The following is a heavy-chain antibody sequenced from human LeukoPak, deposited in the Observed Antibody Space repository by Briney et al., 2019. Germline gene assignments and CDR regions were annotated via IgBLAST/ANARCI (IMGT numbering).Heavy chain of an antibody. CDR1: GFTFTSSA. CDR2: VNPNSGGT. D-gene: IGHD3-10*02. CDR3: ARNPRSLFGESHFDY. J-gene: IGHJ4*02. V-gene: IGHV1-2*02. Sequence: GTSVKVSCKASGFTFTSSAMQWVRQAPGQGLEWMGWVNPNSGGTNYAQKFQGRVTMTRDTSISTAYMELSRLRSDDTAVYYCARNPRSLFGESHFDYWGQGTLVTVSS.